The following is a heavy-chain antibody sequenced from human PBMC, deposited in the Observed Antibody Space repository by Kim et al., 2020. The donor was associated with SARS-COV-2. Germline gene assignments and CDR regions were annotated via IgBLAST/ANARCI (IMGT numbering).Heavy chain of an antibody. CDR1: GFTVSSNY. J-gene: IGHJ4*02. V-gene: IGHV3-53*01. Sequence: GGSLRLSCAASGFTVSSNYMSWVRQAPGKGLEWVSVIYSGGSTYYADSVKGRFTISRDNSKNTLYLQMNSLRAEDTAVYYCARGGDVWGSYRSGHFDYWGQGTLVTVSS. CDR3: ARGGDVWGSYRSGHFDY. CDR2: IYSGGST. D-gene: IGHD3-16*02.